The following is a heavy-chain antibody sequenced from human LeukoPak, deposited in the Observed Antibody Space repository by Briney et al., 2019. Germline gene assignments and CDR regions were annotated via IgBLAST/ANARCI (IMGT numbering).Heavy chain of an antibody. V-gene: IGHV3-15*01. J-gene: IGHJ3*02. CDR3: TTFDYAAFLI. CDR2: IKSKTDGGTR. Sequence: GGSLTLSCAVSGFTSSNAWMSWVRQAPGKGMEWVGRIKSKTDGGTRDYAAPVKGRFTISRDDSKNTLYLQMNSLKTEDTAVYYCTTFDYAAFLIWGQGTMVTVSS. CDR1: GFTSSNAW. D-gene: IGHD4/OR15-4a*01.